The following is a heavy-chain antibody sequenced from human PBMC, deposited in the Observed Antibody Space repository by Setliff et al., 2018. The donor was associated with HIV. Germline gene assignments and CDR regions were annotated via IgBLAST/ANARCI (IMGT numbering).Heavy chain of an antibody. D-gene: IGHD6-13*01. CDR1: GFSLSASGLC. J-gene: IGHJ4*02. Sequence: GSGPTLVNPTQTLTLTCTFSGFSLSASGLCVSCIRQPPGKALEWLAVIYWDDDKRYSPSLKSRVTITKDTSKNQVVLTMTNMYHMDTATYYCAHRRAGSRSSKQPGSDNCGQGRMVTVSS. CDR3: AHRRAGSRSSKQPGSDN. V-gene: IGHV2-5*08. CDR2: IYWDDDK.